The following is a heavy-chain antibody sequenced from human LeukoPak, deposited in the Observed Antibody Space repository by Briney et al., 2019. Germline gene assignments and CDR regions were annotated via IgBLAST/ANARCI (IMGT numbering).Heavy chain of an antibody. V-gene: IGHV1-2*02. CDR1: GYTFTGYY. CDR2: INPNSGGT. Sequence: GASVKVSCKASGYTFTGYYMHWVRQAPGQGLEWMGWINPNSGGTNYAQKFQGRVTMTRDTSISTAYMELSRLRSDDTAVYYCARDRGWFGEGYDYWGQGTLVTVSS. CDR3: ARDRGWFGEGYDY. J-gene: IGHJ4*02. D-gene: IGHD3-10*01.